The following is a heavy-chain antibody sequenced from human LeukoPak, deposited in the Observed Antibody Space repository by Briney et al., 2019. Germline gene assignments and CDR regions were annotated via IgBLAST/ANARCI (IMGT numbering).Heavy chain of an antibody. Sequence: SETLSLTCTVSGGSMSSYYWSWIRQPPGKGLEWIGYIYYGENTNYNPSLKSRVTMSVDTSNNQFSLKLRSVTTADTAMYYCARAGPVPTSDGGLIADSWGQGTLVTASS. CDR1: GGSMSSYY. CDR3: ARAGPVPTSDGGLIADS. J-gene: IGHJ4*02. D-gene: IGHD4-17*01. V-gene: IGHV4-59*01. CDR2: IYYGENT.